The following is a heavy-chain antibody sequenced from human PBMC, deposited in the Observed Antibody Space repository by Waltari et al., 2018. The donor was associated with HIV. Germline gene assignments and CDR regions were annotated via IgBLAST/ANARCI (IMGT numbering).Heavy chain of an antibody. CDR1: GYIFNNYD. D-gene: IGHD1-26*01. CDR2: MNPNSRNT. V-gene: IGHV1-8*01. Sequence: QVQLVQSGAEVKQPGASVTVSCKASGYIFNNYDINWVRQDTGQGLEWMGWMNPNSRNTGYAQKFQGRVTMTRDTSITTAYMELSSLKSEDTAVYYCARAVNAVGAPHWFAPWGQGTLVTVSS. J-gene: IGHJ5*02. CDR3: ARAVNAVGAPHWFAP.